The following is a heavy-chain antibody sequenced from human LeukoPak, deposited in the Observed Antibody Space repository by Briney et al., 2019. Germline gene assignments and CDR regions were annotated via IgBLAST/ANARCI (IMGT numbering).Heavy chain of an antibody. V-gene: IGHV4-61*02. Sequence: PSQTLSLTCTVSGGSISSGSYYWSWIRQPAGKGLEWIGRIYTSGSTNYNPSLKSRVTISVDTSKNQFSLKLSSVTAADTAVYYCARGEILQTTANNWFDPWGQGTLVTVSS. CDR3: ARGEILQTTANNWFDP. CDR2: IYTSGST. D-gene: IGHD4-17*01. J-gene: IGHJ5*02. CDR1: GGSISSGSYY.